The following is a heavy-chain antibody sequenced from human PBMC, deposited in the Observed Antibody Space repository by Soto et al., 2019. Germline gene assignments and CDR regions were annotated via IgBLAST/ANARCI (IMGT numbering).Heavy chain of an antibody. CDR1: GFTFSSYG. D-gene: IGHD6-13*01. CDR3: AREGGLGSSSWPCFDY. CDR2: IWYDGSNK. Sequence: QVQLVESGGGVVQPGRSLRLSCAASGFTFSSYGMHWVRQAPGKGLEWVAVIWYDGSNKYYADSVKGRFTISRDNSKNTLYLQMNSLRAEETAVYYCAREGGLGSSSWPCFDYWGQGTLVTVSS. V-gene: IGHV3-33*01. J-gene: IGHJ4*02.